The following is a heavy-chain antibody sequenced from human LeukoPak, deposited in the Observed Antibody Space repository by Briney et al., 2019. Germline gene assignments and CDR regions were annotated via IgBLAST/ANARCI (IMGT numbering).Heavy chain of an antibody. Sequence: SETLPLTCTVSGGSISSSSYYWGWIRQPPGKGLEWIGSIYYSGSTYYNPSLKSRVTISVDTSKNQFSLKLSSVTAADTAVYYCARQGESSSSVYYYYYYMDVWGKGTTVTVSS. D-gene: IGHD6-6*01. CDR3: ARQGESSSSVYYYYYYMDV. CDR2: IYYSGST. J-gene: IGHJ6*03. CDR1: GGSISSSSYY. V-gene: IGHV4-39*01.